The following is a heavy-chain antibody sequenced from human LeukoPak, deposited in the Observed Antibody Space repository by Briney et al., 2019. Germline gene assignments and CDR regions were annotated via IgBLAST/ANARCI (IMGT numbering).Heavy chain of an antibody. Sequence: PGGSLRLSCAASGFTFSSYWMSWVRQAPGKGLEWVANIKQDGSEKYYVDSVKGRFTISRDNAKNSLCLQMNSLRAEDTAVYYCARGCSSTSFLYMDVWGKGTTVTVSS. D-gene: IGHD2-2*01. CDR1: GFTFSSYW. CDR3: ARGCSSTSFLYMDV. J-gene: IGHJ6*03. CDR2: IKQDGSEK. V-gene: IGHV3-7*01.